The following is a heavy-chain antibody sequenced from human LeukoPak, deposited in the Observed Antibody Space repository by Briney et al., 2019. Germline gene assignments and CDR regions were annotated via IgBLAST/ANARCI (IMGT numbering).Heavy chain of an antibody. CDR3: GRDQVEGPITGVVDY. CDR1: GDSVSSNSAT. Sequence: SRTLSLTCAISGDSVSSNSATWIWIRQSPSRGLEWLGRTYYRSKRYHDYAVSVKGRITINADTSKNQFSLQLNSVTPEDTAVYFCGRDQVEGPITGVVDYWGQGTLVTVSS. CDR2: TYYRSKRYH. V-gene: IGHV6-1*01. J-gene: IGHJ4*02. D-gene: IGHD3-3*01.